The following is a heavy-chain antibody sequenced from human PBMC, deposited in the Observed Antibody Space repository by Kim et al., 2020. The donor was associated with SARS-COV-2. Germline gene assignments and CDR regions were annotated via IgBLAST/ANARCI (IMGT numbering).Heavy chain of an antibody. D-gene: IGHD5-18*01. CDR1: GGSISSDNYY. J-gene: IGHJ4*01. Sequence: SETLSLTCSVSGGSISSDNYYWGWIRQPPGKGLEWIGSLYYSWTTNYNPSLKSRLTISVDTSKSQFSLKLSSVTVADTAVYYCGRRTRRYSYGYFDYWG. CDR2: LYYSWTT. V-gene: IGHV4-39*01. CDR3: GRRTRRYSYGYFDY.